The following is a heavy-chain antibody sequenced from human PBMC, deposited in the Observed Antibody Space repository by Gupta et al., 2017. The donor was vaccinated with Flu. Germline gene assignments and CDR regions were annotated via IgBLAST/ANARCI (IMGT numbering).Heavy chain of an antibody. D-gene: IGHD2-8*01. CDR1: GFTFSNYG. V-gene: IGHV3-30*18. CDR3: AKDQGYCTNGVCYQFDH. J-gene: IGHJ4*02. Sequence: QVQLVESGDGAVQPGMSLRLSCVVSGFTFSNYGMNWVRQAPGKGLEWVALISYDGNKKYYVDSVKGRFTISRDNSKNTLYLQMSSLRAEDSAVYYCAKDQGYCTNGVCYQFDHWGQGAPVTVSA. CDR2: ISYDGNKK.